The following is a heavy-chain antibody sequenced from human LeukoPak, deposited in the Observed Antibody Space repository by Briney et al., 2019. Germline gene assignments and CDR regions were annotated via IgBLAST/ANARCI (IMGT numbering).Heavy chain of an antibody. CDR2: ISSSSTYT. CDR3: ARDSPRYCSGGSCYGAFAI. CDR1: GFSFSSYN. D-gene: IGHD2-15*01. V-gene: IGHV3-21*01. J-gene: IGHJ3*02. Sequence: GGSLRLSCAASGFSFSSYNMNWVRLTPGKGLEWVSSISSSSTYTFYADSVKGRFTISRDNAKNSLYLQMNSLRAEDTAVYYCARDSPRYCSGGSCYGAFAIWSQGTMVTVSS.